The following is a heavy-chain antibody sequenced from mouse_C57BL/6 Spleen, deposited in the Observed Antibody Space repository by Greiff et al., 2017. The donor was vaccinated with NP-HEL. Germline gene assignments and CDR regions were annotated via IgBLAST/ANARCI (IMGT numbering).Heavy chain of an antibody. J-gene: IGHJ4*01. CDR2: IYPRSGNT. Sequence: QVQLQQSGAELARPGASVKLSCKASGYTFTSYGISWVKQRTGQGLEWIGEIYPRSGNTYYNEKFKGKATLTADKSTSTAYMELRSLTSEDYAVYFCARRYYYGSSYPAMDYWGQGTSVTVSS. D-gene: IGHD1-1*01. V-gene: IGHV1-81*01. CDR3: ARRYYYGSSYPAMDY. CDR1: GYTFTSYG.